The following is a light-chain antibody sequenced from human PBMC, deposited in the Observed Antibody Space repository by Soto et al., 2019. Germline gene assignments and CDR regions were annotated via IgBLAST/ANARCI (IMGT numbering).Light chain of an antibody. Sequence: DIQLTQSPSFLSASVGDRVTITCRASQGISSYLAWYQQKPGKAPKLLIYAASTLQSGVPSRFSGSGSGTEFTLTISSLQPEDFATDYCQQSYTFGQGTKREIK. V-gene: IGKV1-9*01. J-gene: IGKJ2*01. CDR3: QQSYT. CDR2: AAS. CDR1: QGISSY.